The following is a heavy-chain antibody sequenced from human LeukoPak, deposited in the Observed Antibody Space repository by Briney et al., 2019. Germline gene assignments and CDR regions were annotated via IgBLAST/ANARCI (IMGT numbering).Heavy chain of an antibody. V-gene: IGHV3-74*01. CDR2: INSDGSST. CDR3: ARGTLVPAALWSFDI. CDR1: GFTFSSYW. D-gene: IGHD2-2*01. J-gene: IGHJ3*02. Sequence: GGSLRLSCAASGFTFSSYWMHWFRQAPGKGLVWVSRINSDGSSTSYADSVKGRFTISRDNAKNTLYLQMNSLRAEDTAVYYCARGTLVPAALWSFDIWGQGTMVTVSS.